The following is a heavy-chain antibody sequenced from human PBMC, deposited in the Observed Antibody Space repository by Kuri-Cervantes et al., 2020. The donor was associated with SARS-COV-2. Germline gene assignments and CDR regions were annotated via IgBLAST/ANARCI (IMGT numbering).Heavy chain of an antibody. CDR1: GGTFSSYA. CDR2: IIPIFGTA. Sequence: SVKVSCKASGGTFSSYAISWVRQAPGQGLEWMGRIIPIFGTANYAQKFQGRVTITADESTSTAYMELRSLRSDDTAVYYCARGGKYQLLYRCEYYFDFWGQGTLVTVSS. D-gene: IGHD2-2*02. J-gene: IGHJ4*02. CDR3: ARGGKYQLLYRCEYYFDF. V-gene: IGHV1-69*13.